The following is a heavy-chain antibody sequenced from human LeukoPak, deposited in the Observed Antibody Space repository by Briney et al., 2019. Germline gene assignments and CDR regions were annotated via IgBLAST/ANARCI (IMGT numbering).Heavy chain of an antibody. J-gene: IGHJ5*02. D-gene: IGHD2-15*01. CDR2: ISGDGTTT. CDR3: SRWVDSTRWFDP. CDR1: GYTFSNYF. V-gene: IGHV3-74*01. Sequence: GGSLRLSCAASGYTFSNYFMQWVRQAPGKGLVWVSRISGDGTTTIYADSVKGRFTISRDNAKNTWYLQMNSLRDDDTAVYYCSRWVDSTRWFDPWGQGTLVTVSS.